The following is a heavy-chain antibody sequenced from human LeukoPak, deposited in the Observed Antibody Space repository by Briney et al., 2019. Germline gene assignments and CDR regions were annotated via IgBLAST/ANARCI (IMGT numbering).Heavy chain of an antibody. V-gene: IGHV1-18*01. CDR1: GYTFTSYG. Sequence: ASVKVSCKASGYTFTSYGISWVRQAPGQGLEWMGWISAYNGNTNYAQKFQGRVTMTRDTSISTAYMELSRLRSDDTAVYYCARALAVGANDYWGQGTLVTVSS. CDR3: ARALAVGANDY. D-gene: IGHD1-26*01. CDR2: ISAYNGNT. J-gene: IGHJ4*02.